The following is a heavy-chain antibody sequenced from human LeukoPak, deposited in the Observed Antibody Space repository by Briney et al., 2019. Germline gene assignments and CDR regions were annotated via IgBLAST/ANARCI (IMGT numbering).Heavy chain of an antibody. CDR1: GFTFSTYD. D-gene: IGHD6-19*01. CDR2: VSRSGGST. CDR3: APLAVAGPGFDY. Sequence: GGSLRLSCAASGFTFSTYDMSWFRQAPGKGLEWVSSVSRSGGSTYYADSVKGRFTISRDNSKNTLDLQMNSLRAEDTAVYYCAPLAVAGPGFDYWGQGTLVTVSS. V-gene: IGHV3-23*01. J-gene: IGHJ4*02.